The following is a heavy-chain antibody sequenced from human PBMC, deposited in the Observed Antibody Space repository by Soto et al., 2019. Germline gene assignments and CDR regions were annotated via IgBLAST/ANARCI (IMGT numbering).Heavy chain of an antibody. J-gene: IGHJ6*03. CDR1: GFTFSSYW. V-gene: IGHV3-7*01. Sequence: GGSLRLSCAASGFTFSSYWMSWVRQAPGKGLEWVANIKQDGSEKYYVDSVKGRFTISRDNAKNSLYLQMNSPRAEDTAVYYCARGGTGYCSSTSCYPNDYYYYYMDVWGKGTTVTVSS. CDR3: ARGGTGYCSSTSCYPNDYYYYYMDV. CDR2: IKQDGSEK. D-gene: IGHD2-2*01.